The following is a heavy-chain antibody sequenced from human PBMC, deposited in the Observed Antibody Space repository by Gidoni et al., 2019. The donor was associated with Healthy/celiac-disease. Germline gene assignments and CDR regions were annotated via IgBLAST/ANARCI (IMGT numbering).Heavy chain of an antibody. CDR3: ARPTGPDYDFWSGYYPAFFDY. Sequence: EVQLVESGGGLVQPGGSLRLSCAASGFTFSSYRMNWVRQAPGKGLEWVSYISSSSSTIYYADSVKGRFTISRDNAKNSLYLQMNSLRAEDTAVYYCARPTGPDYDFWSGYYPAFFDYWGQGTLVTVSS. CDR1: GFTFSSYR. J-gene: IGHJ4*02. V-gene: IGHV3-48*01. CDR2: ISSSSSTI. D-gene: IGHD3-3*01.